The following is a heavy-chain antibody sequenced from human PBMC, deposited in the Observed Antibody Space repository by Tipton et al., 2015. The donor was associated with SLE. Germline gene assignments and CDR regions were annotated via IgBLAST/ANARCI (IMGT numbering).Heavy chain of an antibody. J-gene: IGHJ6*03. CDR1: GGSFSGYY. Sequence: TLSLTCAVYGGSFSGYYWSWIRQPPGKGLEWIGKINHSGSTNYNPSLKSRDTMSVDTSKSQFSLKLSSVTAADTAVYYCARGGLTYGYYYYMDVWGKGTTVTVSS. D-gene: IGHD4-17*01. CDR2: INHSGST. V-gene: IGHV4-34*01. CDR3: ARGGLTYGYYYYMDV.